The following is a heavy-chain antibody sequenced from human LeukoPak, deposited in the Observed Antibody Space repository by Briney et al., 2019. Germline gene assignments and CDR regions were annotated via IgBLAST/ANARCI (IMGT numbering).Heavy chain of an antibody. J-gene: IGHJ6*03. Sequence: GGSLRLSCAASGFTFSSYWMTWFRQPPGKGLEGWPKIKQDGSEKYYGDSVKGRFTISRDNAKNSLYLQMNSLRAEDTAVYYCARDPLTLYDYYMDVWGKGTTVTVSS. CDR2: IKQDGSEK. CDR1: GFTFSSYW. D-gene: IGHD3-9*01. V-gene: IGHV3-7*01. CDR3: ARDPLTLYDYYMDV.